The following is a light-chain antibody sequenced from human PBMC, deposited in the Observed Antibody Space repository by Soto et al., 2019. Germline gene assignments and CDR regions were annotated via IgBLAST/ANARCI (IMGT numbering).Light chain of an antibody. Sequence: IVLSQSPGTLSLSPGERATLSCRASQSVRNNYLAWYQQKLGQAPRVLIYDASSRATGIPDRFSGSGSGTDFTLTISRLEPEDFAVYYCQQYHNWVTFGGGTKV. J-gene: IGKJ4*01. CDR1: QSVRNNY. CDR2: DAS. V-gene: IGKV3-20*01. CDR3: QQYHNWVT.